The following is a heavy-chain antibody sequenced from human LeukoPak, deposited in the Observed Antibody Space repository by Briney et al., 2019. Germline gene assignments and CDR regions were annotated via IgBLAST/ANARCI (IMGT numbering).Heavy chain of an antibody. J-gene: IGHJ4*02. V-gene: IGHV4-39*01. CDR3: ARHGVNQNYDY. D-gene: IGHD2-21*01. Sequence: SETLSLTCTVSGGSISSSNYFWAWIRQPPGKGLEWIGNIHYSGRTYYNPSLKSRVTISLDTSENQFSLELNSVTAADTAVYYCARHGVNQNYDYWGRGTLVAVYS. CDR2: IHYSGRT. CDR1: GGSISSSNYF.